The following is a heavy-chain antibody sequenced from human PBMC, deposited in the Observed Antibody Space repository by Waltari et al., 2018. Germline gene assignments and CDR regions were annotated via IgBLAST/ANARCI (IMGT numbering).Heavy chain of an antibody. CDR2: TSHDGANK. CDR3: ARDLGSGWYYFDS. J-gene: IGHJ4*02. CDR1: GFTFCQNP. V-gene: IGHV3-30-3*01. D-gene: IGHD6-19*01. Sequence: QVQLVESGGGVVRPGGSLRLPCTAFGFTFCQNPMHWVRQAPGKGLEWVAITSHDGANKYYAGSVVGRFTISRDNSKNTVYLQMNSLRVEDTAVYYCARDLGSGWYYFDSWGQGTLVTVSS.